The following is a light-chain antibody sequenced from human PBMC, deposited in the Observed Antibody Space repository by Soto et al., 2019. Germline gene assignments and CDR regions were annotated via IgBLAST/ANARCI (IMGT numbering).Light chain of an antibody. J-gene: IGKJ5*01. Sequence: DIQMTQSPSSVSASVGDRVTITCRASQDVGSLIAWYQEKPGTAPKLVIFGASSLQSGVPSRFSGSGSGTDFTLTITSLQPEDFATYYCQQANSFPITFAQGTRLEIK. CDR3: QQANSFPIT. V-gene: IGKV1-12*01. CDR1: QDVGSL. CDR2: GAS.